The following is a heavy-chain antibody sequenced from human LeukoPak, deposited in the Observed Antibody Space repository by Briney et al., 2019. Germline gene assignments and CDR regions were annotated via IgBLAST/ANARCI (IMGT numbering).Heavy chain of an antibody. CDR2: IDPSDSYT. J-gene: IGHJ4*02. CDR3: ARLISLYSSGWAYYFDY. Sequence: GESLKISCKGSGYSFTSYWISWARQMPGKGLEWMGRIDPSDSYTNYSPSFQGHVTISADKSISTAYLQWSSLKASDTAMYYCARLISLYSSGWAYYFDYWGQGTLVTVSS. D-gene: IGHD6-19*01. V-gene: IGHV5-10-1*01. CDR1: GYSFTSYW.